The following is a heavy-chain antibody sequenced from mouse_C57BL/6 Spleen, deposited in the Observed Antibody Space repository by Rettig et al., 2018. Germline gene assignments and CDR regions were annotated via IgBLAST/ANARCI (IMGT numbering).Heavy chain of an antibody. Sequence: LGVIWSGGSTDYNAAFISRLSISKDNSKSQVFFKMNSLQADDTAIYYCARRDSNYAMDYWGQGTSVTVSS. V-gene: IGHV2-2*01. D-gene: IGHD2-5*01. CDR2: IWSGGST. CDR3: ARRDSNYAMDY. J-gene: IGHJ4*01.